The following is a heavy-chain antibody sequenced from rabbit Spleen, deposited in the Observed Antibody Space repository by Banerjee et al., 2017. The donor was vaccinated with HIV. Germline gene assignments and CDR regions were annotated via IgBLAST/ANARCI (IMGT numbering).Heavy chain of an antibody. CDR1: GVSLNDKD. CDR2: IDPVFGIA. D-gene: IGHD1-1*01. J-gene: IGHJ6*01. Sequence: QLEESGGGLVKPEGSLTLTCKASGVSLNDKDVMCWVRQAPGKGLEWIGYIDPVFGIAVYANWVNGRFTISRDNAQNTLYLQLNSLIAADTAAYFCVREVYHILGLWGQGTLVTVS. CDR3: VREVYHILGL. V-gene: IGHV1S7*01.